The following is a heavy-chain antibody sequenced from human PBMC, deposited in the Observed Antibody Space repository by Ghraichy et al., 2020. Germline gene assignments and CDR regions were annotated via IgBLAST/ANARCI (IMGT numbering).Heavy chain of an antibody. Sequence: SETLSLTCTVSGGSISSYYWRWIREPPGKGLEWIGYIHDSGSTNYNPSLKSRVTISVDTSRNQFSLKLTSVTPADTAVYSCAREARGYYSGWYDSWGQGTLVTVSS. J-gene: IGHJ5*01. CDR1: GGSISSYY. CDR2: IHDSGST. CDR3: AREARGYYSGWYDS. V-gene: IGHV4-59*01. D-gene: IGHD2-15*01.